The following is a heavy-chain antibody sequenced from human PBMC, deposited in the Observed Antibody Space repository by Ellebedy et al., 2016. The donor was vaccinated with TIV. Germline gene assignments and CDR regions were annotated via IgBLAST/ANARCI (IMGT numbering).Heavy chain of an antibody. D-gene: IGHD6-19*01. V-gene: IGHV4-4*07. CDR1: GGSISSYY. J-gene: IGHJ3*02. CDR3: ARAGGGIAVAGTGDAFDI. Sequence: SETLSLXXTVSGGSISSYYWSWIRQPAGKGLEWIGRIYTSGSTNYNPSLKSRVTMSVDTSKNQFSLKLSSVTAADTAVYYCARAGGGIAVAGTGDAFDIWGQGTMVTVSS. CDR2: IYTSGST.